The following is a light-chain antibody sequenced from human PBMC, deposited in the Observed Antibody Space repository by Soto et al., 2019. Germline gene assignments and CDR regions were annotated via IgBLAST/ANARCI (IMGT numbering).Light chain of an antibody. J-gene: IGKJ1*01. CDR3: QQYERYSA. Sequence: DYQVTQSPSTLSASVGDRVTITCRASQNIYTWLAWYQQKPGIAPTLLIHKASTLESGVPSRFSGSGFGTEFTLTISGLQPEDSATYYCQQYERYSAFGQGTKVDIK. V-gene: IGKV1-5*03. CDR2: KAS. CDR1: QNIYTW.